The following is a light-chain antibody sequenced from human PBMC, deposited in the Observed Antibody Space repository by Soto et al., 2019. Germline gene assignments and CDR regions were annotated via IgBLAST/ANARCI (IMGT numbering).Light chain of an antibody. CDR3: QQRNFWLT. V-gene: IGKV3-11*01. CDR2: DIS. Sequence: DIVLTRSPATLSLSPGERATLSCRASQSVARFLAWYQQKPGQAPRLLIYDISNRAAGIPARFSGSGSGTDFTLTISSLEPEDFAVYYCQQRNFWLTFGGGTKVDIK. J-gene: IGKJ4*01. CDR1: QSVARF.